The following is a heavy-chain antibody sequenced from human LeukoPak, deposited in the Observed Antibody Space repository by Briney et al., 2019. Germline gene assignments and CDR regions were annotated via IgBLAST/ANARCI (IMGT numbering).Heavy chain of an antibody. CDR3: ARGRVLRYFDWLRRTGEDWFDP. CDR1: GYTFTSYD. CDR2: MNPNCGNT. D-gene: IGHD3-9*01. Sequence: ASVKVYCKASGYTFTSYDINWVRQATGQGLEWMGWMNPNCGNTGYAQKFQGRVTMTRNTSISTAYMELSSLRSEDTAVYYCARGRVLRYFDWLRRTGEDWFDPWGQGTLVTVSS. V-gene: IGHV1-8*01. J-gene: IGHJ5*02.